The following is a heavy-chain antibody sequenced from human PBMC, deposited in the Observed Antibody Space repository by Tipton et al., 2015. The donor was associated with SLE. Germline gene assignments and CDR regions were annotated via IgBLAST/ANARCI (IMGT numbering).Heavy chain of an antibody. D-gene: IGHD4-11*01. Sequence: TLSLTCTVSGGSISSSNYYWGWIRQSPGKGLEWIGNVFYSGNTYYNPSLRSRVVISVDTSKNQFSLKLNSVTAADTAVYYCTGRSDDYSNWFDPWGQGTQVTVSS. CDR2: VFYSGNT. V-gene: IGHV4-39*07. J-gene: IGHJ5*02. CDR3: TGRSDDYSNWFDP. CDR1: GGSISSSNYY.